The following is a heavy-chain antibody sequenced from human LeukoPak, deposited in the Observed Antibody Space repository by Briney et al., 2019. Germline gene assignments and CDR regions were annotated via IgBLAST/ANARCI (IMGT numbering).Heavy chain of an antibody. D-gene: IGHD3-10*01. Sequence: ASVKVSCKASGYTFTGYYMHWVRQAPGHGVEWRGWINTNSGGTNYAQKFQGRVTMTRDTSISTAYMELSRLRSDDTAVYYCARDYYGSGSYYSYWFDPWGQGTLVTVSS. CDR1: GYTFTGYY. CDR3: ARDYYGSGSYYSYWFDP. J-gene: IGHJ5*02. CDR2: INTNSGGT. V-gene: IGHV1-2*02.